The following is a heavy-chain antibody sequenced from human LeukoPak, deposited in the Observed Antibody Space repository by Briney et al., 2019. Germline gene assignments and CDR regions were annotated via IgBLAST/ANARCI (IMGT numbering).Heavy chain of an antibody. J-gene: IGHJ4*02. CDR3: ARGPNSNWSGLDF. CDR1: GFSFSGHW. CDR2: ISPTGSTT. Sequence: GGSLRLSCTASGFSFSGHWMHWARQLPGKGLVWVSRISPTGSTTSYADSVKGRFTASRDNTKNTLYLQVNNLRAEDTAVYYCARGPNSNWSGLDFWGQGTLLTVSS. D-gene: IGHD6-6*01. V-gene: IGHV3-74*01.